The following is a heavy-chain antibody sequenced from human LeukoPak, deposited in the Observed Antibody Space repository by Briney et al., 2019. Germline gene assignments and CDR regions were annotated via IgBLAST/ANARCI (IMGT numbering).Heavy chain of an antibody. CDR3: AKPHSYGST. CDR1: GFTFSSYA. CDR2: IRYDGSNK. J-gene: IGHJ5*02. D-gene: IGHD5-18*01. V-gene: IGHV3-30*02. Sequence: PGGSLRLSCAASGFTFSSYAMSWVRQTPVKGLEWVAFIRYDGSNKYYADSVEGRFTISRDNSKNTLYLQMNSLRAEDTAVYYCAKPHSYGSTWGQGTLVTVSS.